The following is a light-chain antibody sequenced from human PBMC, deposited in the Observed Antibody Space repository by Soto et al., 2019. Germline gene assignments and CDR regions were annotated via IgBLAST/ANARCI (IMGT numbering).Light chain of an antibody. CDR2: AAS. J-gene: IGKJ3*01. CDR1: QGLNTW. CDR3: QQANTFPPT. Sequence: IQMTQSPASVSASVGDRVTITCRATQGLNTWLAWYQQKPWQAPKLLIHAASSLQSGVPSRFRGSGYGTDFTLTISSLQPEDFATYYCQQANTFPPTFGPGTKVDIK. V-gene: IGKV1D-12*01.